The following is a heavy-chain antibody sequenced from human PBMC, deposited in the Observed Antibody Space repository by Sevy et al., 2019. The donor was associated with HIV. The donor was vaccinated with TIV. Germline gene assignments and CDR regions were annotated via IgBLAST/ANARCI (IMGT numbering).Heavy chain of an antibody. CDR1: GFIFSNYG. J-gene: IGHJ5*02. CDR3: ARDLFGRGSGMAPGNWFDP. CDR2: IWYDGGNK. D-gene: IGHD2-21*01. Sequence: GGSLRLSCAASGFIFSNYGMHWVRQAPGRGLEWVAFIWYDGGNKYYVDSVKGRFTISRDNSKSALFLQMNSLRAEDTAVYYCARDLFGRGSGMAPGNWFDPWGQGTLVTVSS. V-gene: IGHV3-33*01.